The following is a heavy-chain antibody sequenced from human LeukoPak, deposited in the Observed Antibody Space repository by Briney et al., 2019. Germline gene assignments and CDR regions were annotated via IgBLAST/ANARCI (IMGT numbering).Heavy chain of an antibody. CDR1: GGSISSYY. V-gene: IGHV4-59*01. Sequence: SETLSLTYTVSGGSISSYYWSWIRQPPGKGLEWIGYIYYSGSTNYNPSLKSRVTISVDTSKNQFSLKLSSVTAADTAVYYCARDRDPGEYDYWGQGTLVTVSS. D-gene: IGHD3-16*01. J-gene: IGHJ4*02. CDR2: IYYSGST. CDR3: ARDRDPGEYDY.